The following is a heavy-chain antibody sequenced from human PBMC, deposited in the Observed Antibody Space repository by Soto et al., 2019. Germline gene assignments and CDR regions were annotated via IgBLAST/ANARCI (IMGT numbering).Heavy chain of an antibody. CDR3: ASVTTIWSN. CDR2: VNPHGAST. CDR1: GYSSSNYY. J-gene: IGHJ4*02. Sequence: QVQVVQSGAEVREPGASVKVSCTASGYSSSNYYTHWARQAPGQWLEWMGIVNPHGASTVYAQRFQGRLTLTRDTSTNTDYMDLSRLTSDDTAIYYCASVTTIWSNWGQGTLVTVSS. D-gene: IGHD2-21*02. V-gene: IGHV1-46*01.